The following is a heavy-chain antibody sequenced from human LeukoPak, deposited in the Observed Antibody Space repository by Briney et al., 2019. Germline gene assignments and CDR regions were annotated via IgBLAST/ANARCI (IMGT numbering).Heavy chain of an antibody. CDR1: GLTFSGYI. D-gene: IGHD6-13*01. CDR3: ARGIAAAGHGMDV. Sequence: GGSLRLSCAASGLTFSGYIMNWVRQAPGKGLEWVSSISTSGTYMDYADSVKGRFIISRDNSKNSLFLQMNSLRAQDTAVYSCARGIAAAGHGMDVWGQGTTVTVSS. J-gene: IGHJ6*02. CDR2: ISTSGTYM. V-gene: IGHV3-21*01.